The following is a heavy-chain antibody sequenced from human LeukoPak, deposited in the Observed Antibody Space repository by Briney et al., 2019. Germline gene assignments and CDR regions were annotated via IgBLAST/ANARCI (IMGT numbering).Heavy chain of an antibody. CDR1: GYTFTGYY. V-gene: IGHV1-2*02. J-gene: IGHJ5*02. Sequence: ASVKVSCKASGYTFTGYYMHWVRQAPGQGLEWMGWINPNSGGTNYAQKFQGRVTMTRDTSISTAYMELSRLRSDDTAVYYCARDLQQLGNNWFDPRGQGTLVTVSS. D-gene: IGHD6-13*01. CDR3: ARDLQQLGNNWFDP. CDR2: INPNSGGT.